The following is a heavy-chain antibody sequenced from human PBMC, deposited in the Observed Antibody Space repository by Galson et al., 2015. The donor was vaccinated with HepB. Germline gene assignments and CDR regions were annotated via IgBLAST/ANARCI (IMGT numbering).Heavy chain of an antibody. J-gene: IGHJ4*02. Sequence: SLRLSCAASGFNFNTYWMIWVRQAPGKGLEWVANIQQDGRVKYHVDSVKGRFTISRDNAKNSLFLQMSSLRVEDTAVYFCASYGSSWGKIDYWGQGTLVTVSS. CDR1: GFNFNTYW. CDR3: ASYGSSWGKIDY. CDR2: IQQDGRVK. V-gene: IGHV3-7*03. D-gene: IGHD6-19*01.